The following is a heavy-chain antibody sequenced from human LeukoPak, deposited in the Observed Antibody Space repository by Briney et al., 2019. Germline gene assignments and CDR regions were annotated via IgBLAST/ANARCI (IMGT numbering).Heavy chain of an antibody. D-gene: IGHD3-16*02. CDR2: RSGSGGNT. Sequence: AGSLRLSCAASGFTFSSYAMSWVRQAPGKGLDWVSVRSGSGGNTYYADSVKRRFTISRDNSKCTLFLQMHSLKTEDTAVYYCARDGSSYDYVWGSYRYYFDYWGQGTLVTVSS. V-gene: IGHV3-23*01. J-gene: IGHJ4*02. CDR3: ARDGSSYDYVWGSYRYYFDY. CDR1: GFTFSSYA.